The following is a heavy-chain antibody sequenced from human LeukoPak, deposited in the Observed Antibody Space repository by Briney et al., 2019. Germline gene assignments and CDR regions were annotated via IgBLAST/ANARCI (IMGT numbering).Heavy chain of an antibody. CDR2: ISGSDGST. J-gene: IGHJ3*02. D-gene: IGHD2-2*02. CDR3: ATGWEPAAIGGDDAFDI. CDR1: GFTFSSYA. V-gene: IGHV3-23*01. Sequence: GGSLRLSCAASGFTFSSYAMSWVRQAPGKGLEWVSAISGSDGSTYYADSVKGRFTISRDNAKNSLYLQMNSLRAEDTAVYYCATGWEPAAIGGDDAFDIWGQGTMVTVSS.